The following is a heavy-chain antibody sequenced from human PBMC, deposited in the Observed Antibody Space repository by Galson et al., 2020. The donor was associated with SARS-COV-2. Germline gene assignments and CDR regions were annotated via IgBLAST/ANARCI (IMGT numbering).Heavy chain of an antibody. CDR1: GFTFSSYG. V-gene: IGHV3-33*01. CDR3: ASSSSWLYYFDY. D-gene: IGHD6-13*01. CDR2: IWYDGSNK. Sequence: GGSLRLSCAASGFTFSSYGMHWVRQAPGKGLEWVAVIWYDGSNKYYADSVKGRFTISRDNSKNTLYLQMNSLRAEDTAVYYCASSSSWLYYFDYWGQGTMVTVSS. J-gene: IGHJ4*03.